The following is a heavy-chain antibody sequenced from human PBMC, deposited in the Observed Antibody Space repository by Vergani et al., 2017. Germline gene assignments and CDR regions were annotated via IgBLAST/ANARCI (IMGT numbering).Heavy chain of an antibody. CDR1: GINFRSYS. J-gene: IGHJ3*02. D-gene: IGHD3-3*01. CDR2: ISRSSSTI. CDR3: ARDSDYDFWSGPNKGAFDI. V-gene: IGHV3-48*01. Sequence: EVQLVESGGGLVQLGGSLRLSCAASGINFRSYSLNWVRQAPGKGLEWVSYISRSSSTIYYADSVKGRFTSSRDNDKNSLYLQMNSLRAEDTAVYYCARDSDYDFWSGPNKGAFDIWGQGTMVTVSS.